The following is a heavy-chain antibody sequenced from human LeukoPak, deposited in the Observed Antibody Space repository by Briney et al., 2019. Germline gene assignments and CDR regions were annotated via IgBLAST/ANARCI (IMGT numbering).Heavy chain of an antibody. D-gene: IGHD3-10*01. J-gene: IGHJ4*02. Sequence: PGGSLRLSCAASGFSFSSYGMHWVRQAPGKGLEWVAVIWYDGSHKYYADSVKGRFTISRDNSKNTLHLQMNSLGAEDTAVYYCARDLLLWFGELSGDSDYWGQGTLVTVSS. CDR3: ARDLLLWFGELSGDSDY. CDR1: GFSFSSYG. CDR2: IWYDGSHK. V-gene: IGHV3-33*08.